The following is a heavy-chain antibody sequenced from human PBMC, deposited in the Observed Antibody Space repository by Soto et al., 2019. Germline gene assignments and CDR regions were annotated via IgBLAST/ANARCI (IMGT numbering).Heavy chain of an antibody. Sequence: GESLKISCKGSGYSFTSYWIGWVRQMPGKGLEWMGIIYPGDSDTRYSPSFQGQVTISADKSISTAYLQWSSLKASDTAMYYCARHVVISSTKYGMDVWGQGTTVTVSS. D-gene: IGHD3-22*01. V-gene: IGHV5-51*01. CDR1: GYSFTSYW. CDR2: IYPGDSDT. J-gene: IGHJ6*02. CDR3: ARHVVISSTKYGMDV.